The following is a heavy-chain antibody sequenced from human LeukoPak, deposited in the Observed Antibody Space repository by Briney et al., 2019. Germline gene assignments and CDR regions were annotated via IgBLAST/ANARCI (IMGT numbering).Heavy chain of an antibody. V-gene: IGHV3-64D*06. Sequence: PGGSLRLSCSASRFTFSNSAMHWVRQAPGKGLKYVSAISSNGGGTYYADSVQGRFTISRDNSKNTLYLQMSSLRAEDPAVYYCVKGSAYDPGENLFDPWGQGTLVTVSS. CDR3: VKGSAYDPGENLFDP. CDR2: ISSNGGGT. J-gene: IGHJ5*02. D-gene: IGHD5-12*01. CDR1: RFTFSNSA.